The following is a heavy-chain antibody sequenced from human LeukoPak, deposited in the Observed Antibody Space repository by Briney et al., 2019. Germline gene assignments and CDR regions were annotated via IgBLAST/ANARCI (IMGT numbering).Heavy chain of an antibody. CDR2: ISSSSTYL. J-gene: IGHJ6*03. V-gene: IGHV3-21*01. Sequence: GGSLRLSCAASGFNFSSYNMNWVRQAPGKGLECVSSISSSSTYLYYADSVKGRFTISRDNAKNSLYLQMNSLRAEDTAVYYCARAGGGYCSSTSCYGEDYYYYYYMDVWGKGTTVTVSS. D-gene: IGHD2-2*01. CDR1: GFNFSSYN. CDR3: ARAGGGYCSSTSCYGEDYYYYYYMDV.